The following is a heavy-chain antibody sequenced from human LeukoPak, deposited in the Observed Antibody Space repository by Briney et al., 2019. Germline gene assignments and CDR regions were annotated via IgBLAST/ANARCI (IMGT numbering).Heavy chain of an antibody. CDR3: AKATGYLL. V-gene: IGHV3-23*01. J-gene: IGHJ4*02. CDR2: ISNSDGST. CDR1: GGSISTYY. Sequence: ETLSLTCSVSGGSISTYYWSWIRQPPGKGLEWVSTISNSDGSTYYADSVKGRFTISRDNSENTLYLQMNSLRAEDTAVYYCAKATGYLLWGQGTLVTVSS. D-gene: IGHD1-14*01.